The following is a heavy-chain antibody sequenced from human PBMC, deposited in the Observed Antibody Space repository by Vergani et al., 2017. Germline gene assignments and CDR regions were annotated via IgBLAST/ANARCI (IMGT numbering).Heavy chain of an antibody. J-gene: IGHJ3*02. Sequence: EVQLLESGGDLVQPGGYLRLSCAASGFTFIMHAMSWVRQAPGTGLAWVSTLSASDRRTHYADSVKGRFTISRDISKNNLFLHMNSLRPEDTAVYYCAKVCRSEVAGTFGAFDIWGQGTMVTVSS. CDR3: AKVCRSEVAGTFGAFDI. CDR1: GFTFIMHA. D-gene: IGHD6-19*01. CDR2: LSASDRRT. V-gene: IGHV3-23*01.